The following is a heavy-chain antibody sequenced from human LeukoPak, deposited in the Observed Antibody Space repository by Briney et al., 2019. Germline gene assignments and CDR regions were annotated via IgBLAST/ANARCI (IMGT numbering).Heavy chain of an antibody. CDR3: AKPSPTGWFGEFFFDY. D-gene: IGHD3-10*01. CDR1: GFTFSSYA. J-gene: IGHJ4*02. CDR2: VRFDGTKS. Sequence: GGSLRLSCAASGFTFSSYAMHWVRQAPGKGLEWVAFVRFDGTKSYYAASVKGRFTISRDNSENTLYLQMNSLRAEDTAVYYCAKPSPTGWFGEFFFDYWGQGTLVTVSS. V-gene: IGHV3-30*02.